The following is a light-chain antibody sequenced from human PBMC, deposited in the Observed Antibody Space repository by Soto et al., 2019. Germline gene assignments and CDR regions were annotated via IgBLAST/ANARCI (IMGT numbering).Light chain of an antibody. CDR3: QQYGSSGT. J-gene: IGKJ1*01. CDR1: QGISTS. Sequence: DIVMTHSPATLSMSPGERATLSCRASQGISTSLAWYQQKPGQAPRLLISDASTGATGIPARFSGSGSGTDFTLTISRLEPEDFAVYYCQQYGSSGTFGQGPKVDIK. V-gene: IGKV3-20*01. CDR2: DAS.